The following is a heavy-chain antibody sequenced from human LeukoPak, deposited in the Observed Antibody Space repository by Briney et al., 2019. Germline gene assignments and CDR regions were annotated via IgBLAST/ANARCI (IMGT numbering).Heavy chain of an antibody. CDR1: GFTFSPYW. CDR2: INGDGPST. D-gene: IGHD3-10*01. CDR3: ARDRHYSPDY. J-gene: IGHJ4*02. Sequence: PGGSLRLSCAASGFTFSPYWMHWVRQVPGKGLVWASHINGDGPSTTYADFVQGRFTISRDNAKNTLYLQMNSLRADDTAVYYCARDRHYSPDYWGRGTLVTVSS. V-gene: IGHV3-74*01.